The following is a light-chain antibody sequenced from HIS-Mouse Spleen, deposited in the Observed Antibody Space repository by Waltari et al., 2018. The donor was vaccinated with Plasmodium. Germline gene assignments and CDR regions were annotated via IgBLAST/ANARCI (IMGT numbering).Light chain of an antibody. CDR2: EGS. J-gene: IGLJ2*01. Sequence: QSALTQPASVSGSPGQSIPISRTGTSRDVGSYNLVSWYQQHPGKAPKLMIYEGSKRPSGVSNRFSGSKSGNTASLTISGLQAEDEADYYCCSYAGSSTLVFGGGTKLTVL. V-gene: IGLV2-23*01. CDR3: CSYAGSSTLV. CDR1: SRDVGSYNL.